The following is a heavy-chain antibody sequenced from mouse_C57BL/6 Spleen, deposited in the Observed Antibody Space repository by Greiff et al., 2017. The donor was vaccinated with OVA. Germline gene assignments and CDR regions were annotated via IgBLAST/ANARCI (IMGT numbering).Heavy chain of an antibody. D-gene: IGHD1-1*01. CDR1: GYTFTSYW. CDR3: ARDYYGSSRNWFAY. CDR2: IYPGSGST. J-gene: IGHJ3*01. V-gene: IGHV1-55*01. Sequence: QVQLQQPGAELVKPGASVKMSCKASGYTFTSYWITWVKQRPGQGLEWIGDIYPGSGSTNYNEKFKSKATLTVDTSSSTAYMQLSSLTSEDSAVYYCARDYYGSSRNWFAYWGQGTLVTVSA.